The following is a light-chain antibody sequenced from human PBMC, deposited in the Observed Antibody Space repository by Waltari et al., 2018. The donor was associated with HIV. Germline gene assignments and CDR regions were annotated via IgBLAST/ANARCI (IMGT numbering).Light chain of an antibody. Sequence: QTVVTQEPSLSVSPGGTVTLTCGLSSSSVSTGYYPIWSQQPPGQAPRTLIYSTNTRSSGVPDRFSGSILGNKAALTITGAQADDESDYYCVLYMGSGISVFGGGTKLTVL. V-gene: IGLV8-61*01. CDR2: STN. CDR1: SSSVSTGYY. J-gene: IGLJ3*02. CDR3: VLYMGSGISV.